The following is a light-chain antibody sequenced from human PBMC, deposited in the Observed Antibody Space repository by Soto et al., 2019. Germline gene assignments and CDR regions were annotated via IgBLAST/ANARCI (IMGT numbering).Light chain of an antibody. CDR1: QAIGND. V-gene: IGKV1-6*01. CDR2: AAS. Sequence: AIQMTQSPSSLSASVGDRVTITCRASQAIGNDLGWYQQIPGKAPKLLIYAASRLHSGVPSKFSGSGSGSDFTLTISSLQPEDFATYYCLQNYRSPRTFGQGTKVELK. CDR3: LQNYRSPRT. J-gene: IGKJ1*01.